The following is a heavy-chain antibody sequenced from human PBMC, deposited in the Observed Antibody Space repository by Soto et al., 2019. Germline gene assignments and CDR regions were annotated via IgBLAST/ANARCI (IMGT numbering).Heavy chain of an antibody. CDR3: ASFGVASMNWFDP. CDR2: IDYSGNT. J-gene: IGHJ5*02. CDR1: GVSITSGDYY. V-gene: IGHV4-30-4*01. Sequence: QVQLQESGPGLAETLSLTCTVSGVSITSGDYYWNWIRQPPGKGLEWIGNIDYSGNTYYNPSLKSLFTISLDTSKNHFSLKLSSVTAADTAVYYCASFGVASMNWFDPWGQGTLVTVSS. D-gene: IGHD3-3*01.